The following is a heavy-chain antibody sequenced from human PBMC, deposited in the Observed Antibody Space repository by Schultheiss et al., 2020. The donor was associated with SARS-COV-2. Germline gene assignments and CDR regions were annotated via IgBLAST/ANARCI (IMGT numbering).Heavy chain of an antibody. Sequence: SETLSLTCTVSGGSISSGAYYWSWIRQHPGKGLEWIGYIYYSGSTYYNPSLKSRVTISVDTSKNQFSLKVSSVTAADTAVYYCARVYDIHAFDIWGQGTTVTVSS. CDR3: ARVYDIHAFDI. J-gene: IGHJ3*02. CDR2: IYYSGST. V-gene: IGHV4-30-4*08. CDR1: GGSISSGAYY. D-gene: IGHD3-22*01.